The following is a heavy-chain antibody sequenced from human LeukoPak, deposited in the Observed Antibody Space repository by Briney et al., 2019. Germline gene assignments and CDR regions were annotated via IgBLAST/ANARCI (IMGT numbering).Heavy chain of an antibody. V-gene: IGHV5-51*01. CDR1: GYSFTSYW. D-gene: IGHD3-10*01. CDR2: IYPGDSDT. CDR3: VRASMVRGVINPGDY. Sequence: GESLKISCKGSGYSFTSYWIGWVRQMPGKGLEWMGIIYPGDSDTRYSPSFQGQVTISADKSISTAYLQWSSLKASDTAMYYCVRASMVRGVINPGDYWGQGTLVTVSS. J-gene: IGHJ4*02.